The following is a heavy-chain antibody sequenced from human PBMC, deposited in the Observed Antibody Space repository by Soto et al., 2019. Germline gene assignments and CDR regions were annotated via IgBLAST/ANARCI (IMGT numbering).Heavy chain of an antibody. D-gene: IGHD3-16*01. V-gene: IGHV3-48*01. CDR3: ARDGGPRITITFGGVRDAFDI. J-gene: IGHJ3*02. CDR1: GFTFSSYS. CDR2: ISSSSSTI. Sequence: EVQLVESGGGLVQPGGSLRLSCAASGFTFSSYSMNWVRQAPGKGLEWVSYISSSSSTIYYADSVKGRFTISRDNAKNSLYLQMNSLRAEDTAVYYCARDGGPRITITFGGVRDAFDIWVQGTMVTVSS.